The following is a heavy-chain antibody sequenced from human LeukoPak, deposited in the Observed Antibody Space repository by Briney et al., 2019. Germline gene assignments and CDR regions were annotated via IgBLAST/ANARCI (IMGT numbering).Heavy chain of an antibody. CDR3: ARHAHPLLYLDP. D-gene: IGHD2-2*02. J-gene: IGHJ5*02. V-gene: IGHV5-51*01. CDR2: IYPGDSDT. Sequence: GESLKISCKGSGYSFTTYWIAWVRQMPGKGLECMGIIYPGDSDTRYSPSFQGQVTIPADKSISTAYLQWSSLKASDTAMYYCARHAHPLLYLDPWGQGTLVTVSS. CDR1: GYSFTTYW.